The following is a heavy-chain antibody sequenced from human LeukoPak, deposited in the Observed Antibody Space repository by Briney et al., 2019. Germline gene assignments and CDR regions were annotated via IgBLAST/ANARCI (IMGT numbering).Heavy chain of an antibody. Sequence: SETLSLTCTVSGGSISSYYWSWIRQPPGKGLEWIGYIYYSGSTNYNPSLKSRVTISVDTSKNQFSLKLSSVTAADTAVYYCARVGSSSFYYYYYMDVWGKGTTATVSS. V-gene: IGHV4-59*01. CDR2: IYYSGST. CDR1: GGSISSYY. CDR3: ARVGSSSFYYYYYMDV. J-gene: IGHJ6*03. D-gene: IGHD6-6*01.